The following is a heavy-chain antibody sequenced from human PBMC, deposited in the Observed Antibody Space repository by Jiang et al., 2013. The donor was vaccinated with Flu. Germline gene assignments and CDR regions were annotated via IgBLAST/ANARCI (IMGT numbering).Heavy chain of an antibody. D-gene: IGHD3-22*01. Sequence: RVTISVDTSKNQFSLKLSSVTAADTAVYYCAIRAYYDSSGYYYFDYWGQGTLVTVSS. V-gene: IGHV4-34*01. CDR3: AIRAYYDSSGYYYFDY. J-gene: IGHJ4*02.